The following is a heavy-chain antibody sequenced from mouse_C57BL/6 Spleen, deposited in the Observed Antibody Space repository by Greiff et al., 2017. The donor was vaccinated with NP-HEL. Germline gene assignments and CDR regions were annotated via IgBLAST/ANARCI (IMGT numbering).Heavy chain of an antibody. CDR1: GYTFTSYW. CDR2: IHPNSGST. CDR3: ARELTTVVDHWYFDV. D-gene: IGHD1-1*01. J-gene: IGHJ1*03. Sequence: VQLQQPGAELVKPGASVKLSCKASGYTFTSYWMHWVKQRPGQGLEWIGMIHPNSGSTNYNEKFKSKATLTVDKSSSTAYMQLSSLTSEDSAVYYCARELTTVVDHWYFDVWGTGTTVTVSS. V-gene: IGHV1-64*01.